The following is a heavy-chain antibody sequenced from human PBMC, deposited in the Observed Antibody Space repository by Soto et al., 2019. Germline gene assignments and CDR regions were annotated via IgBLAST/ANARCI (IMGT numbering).Heavy chain of an antibody. CDR1: GDSVSSNSAA. D-gene: IGHD3-9*01. CDR3: ARGLRGFDWLSLFDP. V-gene: IGHV6-1*01. CDR2: TYYRSKWYN. J-gene: IGHJ5*02. Sequence: PSQTLSLTCAISGDSVSSNSAAWNWIRQSPSRGLEWLGRTYYRSKWYNDYAVSVKSRITINPDTSKNQFSLQLNSVTPEDTAVYFCARGLRGFDWLSLFDPWGQGALVTVSS.